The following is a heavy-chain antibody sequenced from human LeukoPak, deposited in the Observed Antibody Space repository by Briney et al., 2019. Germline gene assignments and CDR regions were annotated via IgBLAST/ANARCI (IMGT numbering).Heavy chain of an antibody. D-gene: IGHD3-10*01. Sequence: GGSLRLSCAASGFTFSSYGMHWVRQAPGKGLEWVAFIRYDGSNKYYADSVKGRFTISGDNSKNTLYLQMNSLRAEDTAVYYCARDPNLYYYGSGSYNFDYWGQGTLVTVSS. V-gene: IGHV3-30*02. CDR2: IRYDGSNK. CDR1: GFTFSSYG. J-gene: IGHJ4*02. CDR3: ARDPNLYYYGSGSYNFDY.